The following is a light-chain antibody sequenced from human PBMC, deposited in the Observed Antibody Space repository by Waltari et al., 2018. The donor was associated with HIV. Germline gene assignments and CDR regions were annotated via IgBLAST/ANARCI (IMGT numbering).Light chain of an antibody. CDR2: AAS. J-gene: IGKJ3*01. Sequence: DIQMTQSPSSVSASVGDRVTITCRASHDISSALGWYQQRPGKAPKLLLSAASSLHTGVPSGFSGSGSGTEYTRTITSRQPEDFATSYCQLTNNCPFTFDPGTKVDI. CDR1: HDISSA. V-gene: IGKV1-12*02. CDR3: QLTNNCPFT.